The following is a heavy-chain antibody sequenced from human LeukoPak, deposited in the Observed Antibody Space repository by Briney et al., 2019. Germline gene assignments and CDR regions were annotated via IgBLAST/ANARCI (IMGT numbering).Heavy chain of an antibody. CDR2: IYTSGST. V-gene: IGHV4-4*07. J-gene: IGHJ5*02. CDR1: GGSFSGYY. Sequence: SETLSLTCAVYGGSFSGYYWSWIRQPAGKGLEWIGRIYTSGSTNYNPSLKSRVTISVDTSKNQFSLKLSSVTAADTAVYYCARDYIVVVPAAYNWFDPWGQGTLVTVSS. D-gene: IGHD2-2*01. CDR3: ARDYIVVVPAAYNWFDP.